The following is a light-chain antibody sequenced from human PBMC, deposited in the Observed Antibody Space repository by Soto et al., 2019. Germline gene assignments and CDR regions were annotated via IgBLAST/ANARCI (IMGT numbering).Light chain of an antibody. J-gene: IGKJ4*01. CDR2: GAS. Sequence: EIVMTQSPATLSVSPGEGATLSCRASQSVSSNLAWYQQKPGQAPRLLIFGASTRATGIPARFSGSGSGAEFSLTISALQSEDVAIYYCQQYSNWPLTFGGGTKVGIK. CDR1: QSVSSN. CDR3: QQYSNWPLT. V-gene: IGKV3-15*01.